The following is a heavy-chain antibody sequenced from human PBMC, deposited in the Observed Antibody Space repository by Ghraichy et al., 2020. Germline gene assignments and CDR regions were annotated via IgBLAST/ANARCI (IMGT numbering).Heavy chain of an antibody. Sequence: GGSLRLSCAASGFTFSSYGMHWVRQAPGKGLEWVAVISYDGSNKYYADSVKGRFTISRDNSKNTLYLQMNSLRAEDTAVYYCAKDGYYYGSGSPPDLLYYYYRMDGWGQGTTV. CDR1: GFTFSSYG. CDR3: AKDGYYYGSGSPPDLLYYYYRMDG. CDR2: ISYDGSNK. J-gene: IGHJ6*02. D-gene: IGHD3-10*01. V-gene: IGHV3-30*18.